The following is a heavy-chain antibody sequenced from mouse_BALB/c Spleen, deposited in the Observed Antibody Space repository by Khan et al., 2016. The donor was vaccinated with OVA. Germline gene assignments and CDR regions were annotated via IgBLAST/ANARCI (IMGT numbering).Heavy chain of an antibody. CDR3: SRQPYYHYNIMDY. CDR2: IWNDGNT. J-gene: IGHJ4*01. D-gene: IGHD2-10*01. V-gene: IGHV2-6-1*01. Sequence: QVQLKESGPGLAAPSQSLSITCTISGFSLKNYGVHWVRQSPGKGLEWLAVIWNDGNTNYNSALKSRLTNTKDNTQSQVFLKMNSLQTDDTAIYFCSRQPYYHYNIMDYWGQGTSVTVAS. CDR1: GFSLKNYG.